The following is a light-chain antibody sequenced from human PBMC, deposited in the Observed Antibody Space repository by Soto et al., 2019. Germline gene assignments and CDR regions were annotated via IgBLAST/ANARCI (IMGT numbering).Light chain of an antibody. CDR3: QQYSISPSIT. CDR1: ESVSSN. Sequence: EIVLTQSPGILSLSPGERATLSCRASESVSSNLAWYQQKPVQAPRLLIYGASTRATGIPDRFSGSGSGTDYTLTISRLAPEEFAVYYCQQYSISPSITFGQGTRLENK. CDR2: GAS. J-gene: IGKJ5*01. V-gene: IGKV3-20*01.